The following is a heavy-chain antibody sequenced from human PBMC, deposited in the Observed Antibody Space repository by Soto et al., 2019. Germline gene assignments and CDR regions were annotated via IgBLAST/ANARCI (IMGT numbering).Heavy chain of an antibody. Sequence: EVQLVESGGGLVQPGRSLRLSCAASGFTFDDYAMHWVRQAPGKGLEWVSGISWNSGSIGYADSVKGRFTISRDNAKNSLYLQMNSLRAEDTALYYCAKEVEWDFWRGFFDYWGQGTLVTVSS. CDR1: GFTFDDYA. CDR3: AKEVEWDFWRGFFDY. CDR2: ISWNSGSI. D-gene: IGHD3-3*01. V-gene: IGHV3-9*01. J-gene: IGHJ4*02.